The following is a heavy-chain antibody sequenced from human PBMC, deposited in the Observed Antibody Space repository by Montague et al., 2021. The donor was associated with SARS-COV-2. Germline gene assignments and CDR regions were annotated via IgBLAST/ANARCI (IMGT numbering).Heavy chain of an antibody. CDR3: SRLVRGSDILTGYRDGFDI. CDR2: PSYSGTT. D-gene: IGHD3-9*01. Sequence: SETLSLTCTVSGGSIGSNTNYWNWIRQPPGKGLEWIGSPSYSGTTYYNPSLKSRVTISVDTSKNQFSLKLSSVTATDTAVYYCSRLVRGSDILTGYRDGFDIGGRGTMVTVSS. CDR1: GGSIGSNTNY. J-gene: IGHJ3*02. V-gene: IGHV4-39*01.